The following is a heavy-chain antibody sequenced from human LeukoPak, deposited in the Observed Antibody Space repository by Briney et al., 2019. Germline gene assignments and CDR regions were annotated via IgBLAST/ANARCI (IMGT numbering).Heavy chain of an antibody. CDR3: ARPIYSSSWDAFNI. J-gene: IGHJ3*02. V-gene: IGHV3-7*01. CDR1: GCTFSSYW. D-gene: IGHD6-13*01. CDR2: INQDGSKV. Sequence: PGGSLRLSCAASGCTFSSYWMSWVRQAPGKGLECVANINQDGSKVYYVDSVKGRFTISRDKAKKSLYLQMNSLRAEDTAVYYCARPIYSSSWDAFNIWGQGTMVTVSS.